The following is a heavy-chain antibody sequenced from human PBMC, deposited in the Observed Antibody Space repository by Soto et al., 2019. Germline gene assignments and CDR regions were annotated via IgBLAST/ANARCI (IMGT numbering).Heavy chain of an antibody. CDR3: ARRYGDNLDY. V-gene: IGHV4-59*08. D-gene: IGHD2-21*02. CDR1: GGSFSGYY. J-gene: IGHJ4*02. Sequence: SETLSLTCAVYGGSFSGYYWSWIRQPPGKGLEWIGYIYYSGSTNYNPSLKSRVTISVDTSKNQFSLKLSSVTAADTAVYYCARRYGDNLDYWGQGTLVTVSS. CDR2: IYYSGST.